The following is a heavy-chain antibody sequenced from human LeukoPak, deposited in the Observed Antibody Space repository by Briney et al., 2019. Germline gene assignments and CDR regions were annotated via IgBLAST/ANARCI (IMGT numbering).Heavy chain of an antibody. D-gene: IGHD2-15*01. J-gene: IGHJ4*02. Sequence: GGSLRLSCAASGFTFSSYAMSWVRQAPGKGLEWVSAISGSGSATSYADSVRGRFTISRDNSKSTTYLQMNSLRAEDTAVFYCAKQLGYCSDGSCYFPYWGQGTLVTVSS. CDR3: AKQLGYCSDGSCYFPY. CDR2: ISGSGSAT. V-gene: IGHV3-23*01. CDR1: GFTFSSYA.